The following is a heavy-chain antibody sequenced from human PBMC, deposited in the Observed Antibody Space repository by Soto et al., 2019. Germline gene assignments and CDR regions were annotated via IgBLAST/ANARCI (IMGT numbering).Heavy chain of an antibody. CDR1: GYTFTNYG. CDR2: ISAYNDNT. V-gene: IGHV1-18*01. D-gene: IGHD3-10*01. Sequence: QIQLVQSGAEVKKAGASVKVSCKASGYTFTNYGISWVRQALGQGLEWMGWISAYNDNTNYAQKFQGRVTLTTDTSTRTAYMELRSLTSDDTAVYYCAREGYYYGSGSYSPPRYYGMDVWGKGTTVTVFS. J-gene: IGHJ6*04. CDR3: AREGYYYGSGSYSPPRYYGMDV.